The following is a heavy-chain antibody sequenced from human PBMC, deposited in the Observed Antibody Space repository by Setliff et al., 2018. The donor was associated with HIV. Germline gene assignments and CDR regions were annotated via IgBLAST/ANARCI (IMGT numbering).Heavy chain of an antibody. CDR3: ARDRASTTNYFDF. CDR1: GGTFSSYA. D-gene: IGHD1-1*01. V-gene: IGHV1-69*05. Sequence: SVKVSCKASGGTFSSYAISWVRQAPGQGLEWMGGIIPMIGTVNYAQKFQGRVSITTDESTSAAYMELSSLRSEDTAVYYCARDRASTTNYFDFWGQGTLVTVSS. J-gene: IGHJ4*02. CDR2: IIPMIGTV.